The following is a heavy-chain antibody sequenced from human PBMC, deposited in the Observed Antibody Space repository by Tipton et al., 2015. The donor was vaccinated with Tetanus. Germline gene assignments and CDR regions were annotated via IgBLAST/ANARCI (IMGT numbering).Heavy chain of an antibody. CDR3: AGVTAQRTELYFEH. V-gene: IGHV4-61*01. Sequence: TLSLTCTVSGGSVRSGSYSWNWIRQPPGKGLEWVGYVYYTGDTNYNPSLKSRVTISMDRSENQISLKMTSVTAADTAVYYCAGVTAQRTELYFEHWGQGTQVTVSS. D-gene: IGHD2-8*02. CDR1: GGSVRSGSYS. CDR2: VYYTGDT. J-gene: IGHJ1*01.